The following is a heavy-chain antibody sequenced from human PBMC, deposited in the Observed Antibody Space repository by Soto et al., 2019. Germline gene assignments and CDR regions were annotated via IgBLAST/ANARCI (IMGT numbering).Heavy chain of an antibody. D-gene: IGHD2-15*01. J-gene: IGHJ4*02. CDR1: GFTVSSNY. Sequence: PGGSLRLSCAASGFTVSSNYMSWVRQAPGKGLEWVSVIYSGGSTYYADSVKGRFTISRDNSKNTLYLQMNSLRAEDTAVYYCTRVLVVVVAATGAFDYWGQGTLVTVS. CDR3: TRVLVVVVAATGAFDY. CDR2: IYSGGST. V-gene: IGHV3-53*01.